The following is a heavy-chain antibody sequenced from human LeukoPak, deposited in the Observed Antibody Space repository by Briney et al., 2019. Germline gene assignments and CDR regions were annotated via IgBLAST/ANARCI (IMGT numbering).Heavy chain of an antibody. CDR2: INAGNGNT. Sequence: ASVKVSCKASGYTFTIYAMHWVRQAPGQRLEWMGWINAGNGNTKYSQKFQGRVTITRDTSASTAYMELSSLRSEDTAVYYCARVLRFLEWLLLDYWGQGTLVTVSS. J-gene: IGHJ4*02. D-gene: IGHD3-3*01. CDR3: ARVLRFLEWLLLDY. V-gene: IGHV1-3*01. CDR1: GYTFTIYA.